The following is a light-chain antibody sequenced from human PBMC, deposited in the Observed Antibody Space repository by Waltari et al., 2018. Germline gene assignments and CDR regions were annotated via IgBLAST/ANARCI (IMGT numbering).Light chain of an antibody. CDR3: QQYYSTPPLT. Sequence: DIVMTQSPDSLAVSLGEWATINCKSSQSVLYSSNNKNYLAWYQQKPGQPPRLLIYWASTRESGVPDRFSGSGSETDFTLTISSLQAEDVAVYYYQQYYSTPPLTFGGGTKVEIK. CDR1: QSVLYSSNNKNY. J-gene: IGKJ4*01. CDR2: WAS. V-gene: IGKV4-1*01.